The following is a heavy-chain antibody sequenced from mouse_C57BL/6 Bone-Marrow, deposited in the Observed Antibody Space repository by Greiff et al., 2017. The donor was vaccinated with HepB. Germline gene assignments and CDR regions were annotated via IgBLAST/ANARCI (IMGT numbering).Heavy chain of an antibody. J-gene: IGHJ1*03. CDR1: GYTFTSYW. V-gene: IGHV1-72*01. CDR2: IDPNGGGT. CDR3: AFITTVVAIRYFDV. Sequence: QVQLQQPGAELVKPGASVKLSCKASGYTFTSYWMHWVKKRPGRGLGWIGRIDPNGGGTKYNEKFKRKATLTVDKPSSTAYMQLSSLTSEDSAVYYCAFITTVVAIRYFDVWGTGTTVTVSS. D-gene: IGHD1-1*01.